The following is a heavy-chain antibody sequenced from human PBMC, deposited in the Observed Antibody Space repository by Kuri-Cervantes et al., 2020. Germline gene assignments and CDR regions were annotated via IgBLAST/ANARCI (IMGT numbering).Heavy chain of an antibody. J-gene: IGHJ4*02. V-gene: IGHV3-15*04. D-gene: IGHD6-13*01. CDR1: GFTFSNAW. CDR2: VAPENDGGTM. CDR3: TTARYSSSWYGALSYY. Sequence: GGSLRLSCVPSGFTFSNAWMSWVRQAPGKGLEWLGRVAPENDGGTMDYAAPVNGRFTISRDDSKNTLSLQMNSLKTEDTAVYYCTTARYSSSWYGALSYYWGQGTLVTVSS.